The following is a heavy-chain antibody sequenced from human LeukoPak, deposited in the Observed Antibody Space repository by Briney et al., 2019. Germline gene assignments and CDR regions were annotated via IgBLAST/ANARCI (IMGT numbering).Heavy chain of an antibody. J-gene: IGHJ4*02. D-gene: IGHD5-12*01. Sequence: GGSLRLSCAASGFTFNTNAMSWVRQAPGKGLEWVSAISGRTGGTYYADSVKGRFTISRDNSKSTLYLQMDSLRAEDTAVYYCAKCGNSGCHLIDYWGQGALVTVSS. CDR2: ISGRTGGT. CDR3: AKCGNSGCHLIDY. V-gene: IGHV3-23*01. CDR1: GFTFNTNA.